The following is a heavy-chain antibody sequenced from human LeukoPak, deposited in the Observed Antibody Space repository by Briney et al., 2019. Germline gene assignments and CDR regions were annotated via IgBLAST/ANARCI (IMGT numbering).Heavy chain of an antibody. CDR3: ARPGWTGDAFEI. D-gene: IGHD6-19*01. J-gene: IGHJ3*02. CDR1: GGTFSSYA. CDR2: INTNTGNP. Sequence: GASVKVSCKASGGTFSSYAISWVRQAPGQGLEWMGWINTNTGNPTYAQGLTGRFVFSLDTSVNTAYLQISSLKAEDTAIYYCARPGWTGDAFEIWGQGTMVTVSS. V-gene: IGHV7-4-1*02.